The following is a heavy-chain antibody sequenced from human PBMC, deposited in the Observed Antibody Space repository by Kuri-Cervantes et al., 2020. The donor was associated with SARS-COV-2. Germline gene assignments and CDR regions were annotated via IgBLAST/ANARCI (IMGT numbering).Heavy chain of an antibody. CDR2: IYHSGST. CDR1: GGSFSGYY. CDR3: ARAIDLVYAIGGRAFDI. J-gene: IGHJ3*02. D-gene: IGHD2-8*01. V-gene: IGHV4-34*01. Sequence: ESLKISCAVYGGSFSGYYWSWIRQPPGKGLEWIGSIYHSGSTYYNPSLKSRVTISVDTSKNQFSLKLSSVTAADTAVYYCARAIDLVYAIGGRAFDIWGQGTMVTVSS.